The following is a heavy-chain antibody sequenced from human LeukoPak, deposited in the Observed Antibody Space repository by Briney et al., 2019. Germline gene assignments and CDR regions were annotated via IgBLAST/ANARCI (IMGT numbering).Heavy chain of an antibody. Sequence: GGSLRLSCAASGFIFSDYGMNWVRQAPGKGLEWVTFIRYDGSNKYYADSVRGRFTISRDNSKNTLYLQMNSLRAEDTAVYYCARDRDGPDYWGQGTLVTVSS. D-gene: IGHD5-24*01. CDR3: ARDRDGPDY. CDR1: GFIFSDYG. V-gene: IGHV3-30*02. CDR2: IRYDGSNK. J-gene: IGHJ4*02.